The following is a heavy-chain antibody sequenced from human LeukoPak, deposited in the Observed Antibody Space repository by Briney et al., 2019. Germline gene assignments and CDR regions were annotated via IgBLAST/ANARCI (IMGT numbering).Heavy chain of an antibody. D-gene: IGHD3-3*01. Sequence: ASVKVSCKASGYTFTGYYMHWVRQAPGQGLEWMGWINPNSGGTNYAQKFQGRVTMTRDTSISTAYMELSRLRSDDTAVYYCARANYDFWSGYHFDYWGQGTLVTVSS. CDR3: ARANYDFWSGYHFDY. V-gene: IGHV1-2*02. CDR2: INPNSGGT. CDR1: GYTFTGYY. J-gene: IGHJ4*02.